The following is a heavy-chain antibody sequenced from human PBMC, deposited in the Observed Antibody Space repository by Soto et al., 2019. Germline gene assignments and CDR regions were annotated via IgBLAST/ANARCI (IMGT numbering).Heavy chain of an antibody. CDR2: IYYSGST. J-gene: IGHJ6*02. Sequence: SETLSLTCTVSGGTISSYYWSWIRQHPGKGLEWIGYIYYSGSTNYNPSLKSRVTISVDTSKNQFSLKLSSVTAADTAVYYCAGREYCSSTSCYFYYYYGMDVWGQGTTVTVSS. CDR3: AGREYCSSTSCYFYYYYGMDV. D-gene: IGHD2-2*01. V-gene: IGHV4-59*01. CDR1: GGTISSYY.